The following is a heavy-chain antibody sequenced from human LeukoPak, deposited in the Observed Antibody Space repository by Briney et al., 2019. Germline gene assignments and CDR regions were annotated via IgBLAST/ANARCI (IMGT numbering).Heavy chain of an antibody. Sequence: GESLKISCKGSGYRFTSYWIGWVRPMPGKGLEWMGIIYPGDSDTRYSPSFQGQVTISADKSISTAYLQWSSLKASDTAMYYCARPGSKGGYSYGFKTWGQGTLVTVSS. V-gene: IGHV5-51*01. D-gene: IGHD5-18*01. J-gene: IGHJ5*02. CDR2: IYPGDSDT. CDR1: GYRFTSYW. CDR3: ARPGSKGGYSYGFKT.